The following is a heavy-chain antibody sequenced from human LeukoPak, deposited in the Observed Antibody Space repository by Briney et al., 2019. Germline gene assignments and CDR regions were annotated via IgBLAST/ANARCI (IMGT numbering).Heavy chain of an antibody. CDR1: GYTFTSYY. V-gene: IGHV1-46*01. CDR2: INPSGGST. CDR3: ATDVPGWELLNFDY. Sequence: ASVKVSCKASGYTFTSYYMHWVRQAPGQGLEWMGIINPSGGSTSYAQKFQGRVTMTEDTSTDTAYMELSSLRSEDTAVYYCATDVPGWELLNFDYWGQGTLVTVSS. J-gene: IGHJ4*02. D-gene: IGHD1-26*01.